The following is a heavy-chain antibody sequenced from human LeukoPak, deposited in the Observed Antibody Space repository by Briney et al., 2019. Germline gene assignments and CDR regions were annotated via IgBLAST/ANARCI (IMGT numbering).Heavy chain of an antibody. J-gene: IGHJ4*02. CDR2: INHSGST. V-gene: IGHV4-34*01. Sequence: PSETLCLTCAVYGGSFSGYYWSWIRQPPGKGLEWIGEINHSGSTNYNPSLKSRVTISVDTSKNQFSLKLSSVTAADTAVYYCAREGYCSSTSCPFDYWGQGTLVTVSS. D-gene: IGHD2-2*01. CDR3: AREGYCSSTSCPFDY. CDR1: GGSFSGYY.